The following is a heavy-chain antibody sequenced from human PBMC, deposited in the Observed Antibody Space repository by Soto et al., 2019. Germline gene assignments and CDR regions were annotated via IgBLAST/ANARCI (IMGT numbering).Heavy chain of an antibody. CDR2: ISGSGGDT. CDR3: AKHDFCTLYRAGVDS. V-gene: IGHV3-23*01. CDR1: GFTFTSYA. J-gene: IGHJ4*02. Sequence: EVQLLESGGGLVQPGGSLRLSCSASGFTFTSYAMSWVRQAPGKGLEWVSGISGSGGDTKSADSVKGRFTISRDNFKNMRYLQMNSQRAEYTAVYYCAKHDFCTLYRAGVDSWGQGTLVTVSP. D-gene: IGHD3-3*01.